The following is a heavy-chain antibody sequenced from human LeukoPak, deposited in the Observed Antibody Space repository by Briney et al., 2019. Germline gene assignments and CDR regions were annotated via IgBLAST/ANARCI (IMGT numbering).Heavy chain of an antibody. Sequence: GSLRLSCAASGFTFSSYSMNWVRQAPGKGLEWIGYIYYTGKTYYNPSLEGRVTILVDTSRNHFSVKLSSVTAADTAVYYCARSQNYYGSGDYWSQGTLVTVSS. CDR2: IYYTGKT. CDR3: ARSQNYYGSGDY. J-gene: IGHJ4*02. CDR1: GFTFSSYS. D-gene: IGHD3-10*01. V-gene: IGHV4-59*01.